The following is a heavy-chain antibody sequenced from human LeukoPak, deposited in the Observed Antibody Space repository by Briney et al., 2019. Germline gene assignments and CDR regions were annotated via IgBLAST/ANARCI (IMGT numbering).Heavy chain of an antibody. D-gene: IGHD2-15*01. Sequence: SETLSLTCVVYGGSFSGYYWSWIRQPPGKGLEWIGEINHSGSTNYNPSLKSRVTISVDTSKNQFSLKLSSVTAADTAVYYCARGRSLKLIDFDYWGQGTLVTASS. CDR1: GGSFSGYY. CDR3: ARGRSLKLIDFDY. J-gene: IGHJ4*02. CDR2: INHSGST. V-gene: IGHV4-34*01.